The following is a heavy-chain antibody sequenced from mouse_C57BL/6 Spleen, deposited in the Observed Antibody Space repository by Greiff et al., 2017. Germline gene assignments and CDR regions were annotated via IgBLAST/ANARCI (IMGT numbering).Heavy chain of an antibody. CDR2: ISSGGSYT. D-gene: IGHD1-1*01. Sequence: EVQGVESGGDLVKPGGSLKLSCAASGFTFSSYGMSWVRQTPDKRLEWVATISSGGSYTYYTDSSTGQFTISRDNAKNTLFLQMSRLKSEDADMYYCARRRDTTVVGAMDYWGQGTSVTVSS. CDR3: ARRRDTTVVGAMDY. J-gene: IGHJ4*01. CDR1: GFTFSSYG. V-gene: IGHV5-6*01.